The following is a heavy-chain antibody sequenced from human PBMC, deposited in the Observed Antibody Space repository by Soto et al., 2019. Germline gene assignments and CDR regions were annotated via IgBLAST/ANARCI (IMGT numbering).Heavy chain of an antibody. V-gene: IGHV1-3*01. CDR2: INAGNGNT. CDR3: ARATLRYYAMDV. CDR1: GDSFTSYA. J-gene: IGHJ6*02. Sequence: ASVKVSCKASGDSFTSYAMHWVRQAPGQGLEWMGWINAGNGNTKYSQKLQGRVTITRDTSAGTAYMELSRLRSEDTAVYFCARATLRYYAMDVWGQGTTVTVSS. D-gene: IGHD1-20*01.